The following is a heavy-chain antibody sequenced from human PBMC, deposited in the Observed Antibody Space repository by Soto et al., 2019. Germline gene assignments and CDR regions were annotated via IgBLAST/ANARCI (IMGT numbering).Heavy chain of an antibody. CDR1: GYSFTSYW. D-gene: IGHD3-16*02. Sequence: GESLKISCKGSGYSFTSYWIGWVRQMPGKGLEWMGIIYPGDSDTRYSPSFQGQVTISADKSISTAYLQWSSLKASDTAMYYCARSMITSGVVIVKHRNPRPCYYYGMDVWGQGTTVTVSS. J-gene: IGHJ6*02. CDR2: IYPGDSDT. V-gene: IGHV5-51*01. CDR3: ARSMITSGVVIVKHRNPRPCYYYGMDV.